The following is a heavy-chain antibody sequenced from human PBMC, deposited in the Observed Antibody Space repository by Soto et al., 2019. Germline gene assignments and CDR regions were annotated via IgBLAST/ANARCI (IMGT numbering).Heavy chain of an antibody. CDR2: MNPNSGNT. V-gene: IGHV1-8*01. J-gene: IGHJ4*02. CDR3: ARWGFGVDYFDY. D-gene: IGHD3-3*01. Sequence: ASVKVSFKASGYTFTSYDINWVRQATGQGLEWMGWMNPNSGNTGYAQKFQGRVTMTRNTSISTAYMELSSLRSEDTAVYYCARWGFGVDYFDYWGQGTLVTVSS. CDR1: GYTFTSYD.